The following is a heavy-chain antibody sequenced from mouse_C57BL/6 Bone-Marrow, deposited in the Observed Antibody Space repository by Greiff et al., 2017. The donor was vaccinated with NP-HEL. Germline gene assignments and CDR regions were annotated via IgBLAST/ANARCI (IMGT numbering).Heavy chain of an antibody. CDR1: GFSLTSYG. V-gene: IGHV2-6*01. J-gene: IGHJ1*03. CDR3: ARRSSSTPWYFDV. D-gene: IGHD1-1*01. Sequence: VQLQQSGPGLVAPSQSLSITCTVSGFSLTSYGVDWVRQSPGKGLEWLGVIWGVGSTNYNSALKSRLSISKDNSKSQVFLKMNSLQTDDTAMYYCARRSSSTPWYFDVWGTGTTVTVSS. CDR2: IWGVGST.